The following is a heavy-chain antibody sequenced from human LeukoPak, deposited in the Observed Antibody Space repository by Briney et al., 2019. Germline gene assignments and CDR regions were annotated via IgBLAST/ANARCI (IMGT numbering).Heavy chain of an antibody. V-gene: IGHV3-23*01. CDR3: AKINSITLVRGANILLNN. D-gene: IGHD3-10*01. J-gene: IGHJ4*02. CDR1: GFTFSSYG. Sequence: GGSLRLSCAASGFTFSSYGINWVRQAPGKGLEWVSRIYGTGRTTDYADSVKGRFTTSRDNSKNAAYLQLDSLRADDTAVYYCAKINSITLVRGANILLNNWGQGTLVTVSS. CDR2: IYGTGRTT.